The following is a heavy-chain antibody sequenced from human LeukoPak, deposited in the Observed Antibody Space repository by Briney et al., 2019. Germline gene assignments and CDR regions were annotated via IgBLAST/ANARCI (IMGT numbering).Heavy chain of an antibody. CDR2: IRSDGGIK. CDR1: GFTFSNFG. Sequence: GGSLRLSCAASGFTFSNFGMHWVRQAPGKGLEWVAFIRSDGGIKYYADSVKGRFTISRDNSKNTLYLQMNSLRAEDTAVYYCANWGQYCSSTSCLSAFDIWGLGTMVTVSS. D-gene: IGHD2-2*01. J-gene: IGHJ3*02. CDR3: ANWGQYCSSTSCLSAFDI. V-gene: IGHV3-30*02.